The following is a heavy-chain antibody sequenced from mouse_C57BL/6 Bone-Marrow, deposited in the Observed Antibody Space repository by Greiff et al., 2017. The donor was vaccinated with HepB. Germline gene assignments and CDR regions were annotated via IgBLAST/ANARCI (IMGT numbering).Heavy chain of an antibody. CDR1: GYTFTSYG. CDR3: ARGDSNYYYFDY. CDR2: IYPRSGNT. D-gene: IGHD2-5*01. Sequence: VQRVESGAELARPGASVKLSCKASGYTFTSYGISWVKQRTGQGLEWIGEIYPRSGNTYYNEKLKGKATLTADKSSSTAYMELRSLASEDSAVYFCARGDSNYYYFDYWGQGTTLTVSS. V-gene: IGHV1-81*01. J-gene: IGHJ2*01.